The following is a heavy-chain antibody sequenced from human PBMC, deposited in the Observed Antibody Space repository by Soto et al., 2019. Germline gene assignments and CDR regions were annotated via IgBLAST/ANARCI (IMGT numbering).Heavy chain of an antibody. V-gene: IGHV3-7*01. CDR1: GFTFSDSW. CDR3: ARDLWWERPLDY. Sequence: EVQLVESGGGLVQPGGSLRLSCVASGFTFSDSWMSWVRQAPGKGLEWVANIKEDGSQEYYVDSVKGRFTISRDNAKNSLYLQMSSLRAEDTAVYYCARDLWWERPLDYWVQGTLVTVSS. D-gene: IGHD1-26*01. CDR2: IKEDGSQE. J-gene: IGHJ4*02.